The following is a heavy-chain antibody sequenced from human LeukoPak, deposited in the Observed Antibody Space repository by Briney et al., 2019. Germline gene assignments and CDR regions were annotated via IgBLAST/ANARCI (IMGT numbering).Heavy chain of an antibody. CDR1: GFPFITYA. D-gene: IGHD3-10*01. CDR3: ARGRGWGTFDI. V-gene: IGHV3-30*03. CDR2: ISYDGSGK. J-gene: IGHJ3*02. Sequence: WGSLSLSCAASGFPFITYAMHWVRQAPGKGLEWVAFISYDGSGKYYAGSVKGRFTTSRENAKNSLYLQMNSLRVGDTAVYYCARGRGWGTFDIWGQGTMVTVSS.